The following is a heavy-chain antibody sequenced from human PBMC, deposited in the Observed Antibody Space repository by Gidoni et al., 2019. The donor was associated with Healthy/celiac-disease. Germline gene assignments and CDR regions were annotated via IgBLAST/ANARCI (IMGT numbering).Heavy chain of an antibody. Sequence: QVQLVEYGGGVVQPGRSLRPSWPASEFPFSSYVMNWVRKAPGQGLEWVAFIWYDESNKYYADSVKGRFTISRDNSKNTLYLQMNSLSAEDTAVYYCARLDSSATDAFDIWGQGTMVTVSS. CDR2: IWYDESNK. CDR1: EFPFSSYV. CDR3: ARLDSSATDAFDI. J-gene: IGHJ3*02. V-gene: IGHV3-33*01. D-gene: IGHD3-22*01.